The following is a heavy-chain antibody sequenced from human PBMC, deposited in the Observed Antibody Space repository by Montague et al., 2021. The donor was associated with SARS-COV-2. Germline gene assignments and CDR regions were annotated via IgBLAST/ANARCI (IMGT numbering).Heavy chain of an antibody. Sequence: SDTLSLTCTVSGGSISSYYWSWIRQPPGKGLEWIGYIYYSGSTNXNPSLKSRVTISVDTSKNQFSLKLSSVTAADTAVYYCARWGLYGGNPGDGAFDIWGQGTMVTVSS. CDR1: GGSISSYY. D-gene: IGHD4-23*01. V-gene: IGHV4-59*07. J-gene: IGHJ3*02. CDR2: IYYSGST. CDR3: ARWGLYGGNPGDGAFDI.